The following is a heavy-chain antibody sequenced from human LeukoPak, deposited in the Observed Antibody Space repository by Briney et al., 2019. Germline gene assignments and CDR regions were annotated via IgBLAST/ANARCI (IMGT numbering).Heavy chain of an antibody. CDR3: ARVTVETATKRYFDY. CDR2: IISTGTA. V-gene: IGHV4-59*11. Sequence: SETLFLTCTVSGVAISSHYWSWIRQPPGKGPEWLGFIISTGTANYNPSLKGRVTLSIDTPKDQFSLRLRSVTAADTAVYYCARVTVETATKRYFDYWGQGARVTVSS. D-gene: IGHD2-21*02. CDR1: GVAISSHY. J-gene: IGHJ4*02.